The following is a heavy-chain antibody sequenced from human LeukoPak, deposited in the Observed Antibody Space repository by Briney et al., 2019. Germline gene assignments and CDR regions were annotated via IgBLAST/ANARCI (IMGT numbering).Heavy chain of an antibody. V-gene: IGHV1-46*04. CDR1: GYTFTSYY. CDR2: INPSGGST. Sequence: ASVRVSCKASGYTFTSYYMHWVRQAPGQGLEWMGIINPSGGSTNYAQKLKGRVTMTRDTSTSTVYMELSSLRSEDTAVYYCARDGGYCYGPPLGYFDYWGQGTLVTVSS. J-gene: IGHJ4*02. D-gene: IGHD5-18*01. CDR3: ARDGGYCYGPPLGYFDY.